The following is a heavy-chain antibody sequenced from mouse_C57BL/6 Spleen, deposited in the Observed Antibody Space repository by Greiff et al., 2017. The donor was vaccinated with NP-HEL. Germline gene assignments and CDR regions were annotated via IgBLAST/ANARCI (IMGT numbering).Heavy chain of an antibody. J-gene: IGHJ1*03. V-gene: IGHV1-55*01. CDR3: ARSPNYYGSSYGYFDV. Sequence: QVQLQQSGAELVKPGASVKMSCKASGYTFTSYWITWVKQRPGQGLEWIGDIYPGSGSTNYNEKFKSKATLTVDTSSSTAYMQLSSLTSEDSAVYYCARSPNYYGSSYGYFDVWGTGTTVTVSS. CDR2: IYPGSGST. D-gene: IGHD1-1*01. CDR1: GYTFTSYW.